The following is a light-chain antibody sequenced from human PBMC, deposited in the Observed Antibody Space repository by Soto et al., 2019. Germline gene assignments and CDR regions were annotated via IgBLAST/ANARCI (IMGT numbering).Light chain of an antibody. V-gene: IGKV3-15*01. J-gene: IGKJ3*01. Sequence: EIVMTQSPATLFVSPGERATLSCRASQTVSDDLAWYQQKPGQAPRPLIYGASTRATDIPARFSGGGSGTECTLTISSLQSEDSAIYYCQQYHDWPPITFGPGTK. CDR3: QQYHDWPPIT. CDR2: GAS. CDR1: QTVSDD.